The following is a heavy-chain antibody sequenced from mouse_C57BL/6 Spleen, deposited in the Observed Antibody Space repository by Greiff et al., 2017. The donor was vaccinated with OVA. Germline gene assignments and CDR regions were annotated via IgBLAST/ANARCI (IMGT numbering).Heavy chain of an antibody. CDR1: GYTFTSYW. Sequence: QVQLQQPGAELVMPGASVKLSCKASGYTFTSYWMHWVKQRPGQGLEWIGEIDPSDSYTNYHQKFKGKSTLTVDKSSSTAYMQLSSLTSEDSAVYYCARRQYGNYWDFDVWGTGTTVTVSS. J-gene: IGHJ1*03. V-gene: IGHV1-69*01. CDR2: IDPSDSYT. D-gene: IGHD2-10*02. CDR3: ARRQYGNYWDFDV.